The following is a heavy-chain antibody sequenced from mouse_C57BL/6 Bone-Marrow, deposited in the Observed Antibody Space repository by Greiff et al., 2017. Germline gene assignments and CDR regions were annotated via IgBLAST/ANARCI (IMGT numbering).Heavy chain of an antibody. J-gene: IGHJ2*01. CDR2: INPSNGGT. CDR1: GYTFTSYW. V-gene: IGHV1-53*01. CDR3: GRSDYYYDAMGY. D-gene: IGHD2-4*01. Sequence: QVQLKQPGTELVKPGASVKLSCTASGYTFTSYWMHWVKQRPGQGLEWIGNINPSNGGTNYNEKFKSKATLTVDKSSSTAYMQLSRLTSEDSAVYYCGRSDYYYDAMGYRGQGTTLTVSS.